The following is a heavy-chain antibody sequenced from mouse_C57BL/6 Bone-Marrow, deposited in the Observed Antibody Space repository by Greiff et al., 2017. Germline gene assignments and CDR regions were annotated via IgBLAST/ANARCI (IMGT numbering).Heavy chain of an antibody. D-gene: IGHD2-5*01. J-gene: IGHJ4*01. V-gene: IGHV14-4*01. CDR3: TYSNLYYYAMDY. CDR2: IDPENGDT. CDR1: GFNIKDDY. Sequence: VQLKESGAELVRPGASVKLSCTASGFNIKDDYMHWVKQRPEQGLEWIGWIDPENGDTEYASKFQGKATITADTSSNTAYLQLSSLTSEDTAVYYCTYSNLYYYAMDYWGQGTSVTVSS.